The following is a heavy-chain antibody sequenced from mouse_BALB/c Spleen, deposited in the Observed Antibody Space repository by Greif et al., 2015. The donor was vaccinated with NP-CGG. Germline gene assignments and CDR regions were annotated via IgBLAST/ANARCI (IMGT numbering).Heavy chain of an antibody. J-gene: IGHJ4*01. CDR1: GYTFTDYY. CDR3: ARRSSYYAMDY. Sequence: VQLQQPGPELVKPGASVKMSCKASGYTFTDYYMDWVKQSHGESFEWIGRVNPYNGGTSYNQKFKGKATLTVDKSSSTAYMELNSLTSEDSAVYYCARRSSYYAMDYWGQGTSVTVPS. CDR2: VNPYNGGT. V-gene: IGHV1-19*01.